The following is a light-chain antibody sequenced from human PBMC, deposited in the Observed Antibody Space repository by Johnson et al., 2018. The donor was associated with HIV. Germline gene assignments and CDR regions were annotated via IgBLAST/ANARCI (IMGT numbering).Light chain of an antibody. Sequence: QSVLTQPPSVSAAPGQKVTISCSGSSSNIGNNYVSWYQQLPGTAPKLLIYDNNKRPSGIPDRFSGSKSGTSATLGITGLQTGAEADYYCGIWASSLSAYVFGTGTKVTVL. CDR2: DNN. CDR3: GIWASSLSAYV. J-gene: IGLJ1*01. V-gene: IGLV1-51*01. CDR1: SSNIGNNY.